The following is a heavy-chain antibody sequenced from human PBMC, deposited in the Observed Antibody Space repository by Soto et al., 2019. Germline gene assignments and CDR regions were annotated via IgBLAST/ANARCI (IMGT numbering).Heavy chain of an antibody. CDR1: GFTFSNYA. Sequence: EVQLLESGGGLVQPGGSLRLSCVAPGFTFSNYAMNWVRQAPGKGLEWVSVISGSGGSTYYADSVKGRFTISRDNSKNTLHLQMNSMRGEDTAVYYCARRSSGWYFDYWGQGTLVTVSS. V-gene: IGHV3-23*01. CDR3: ARRSSGWYFDY. CDR2: ISGSGGST. D-gene: IGHD6-19*01. J-gene: IGHJ4*02.